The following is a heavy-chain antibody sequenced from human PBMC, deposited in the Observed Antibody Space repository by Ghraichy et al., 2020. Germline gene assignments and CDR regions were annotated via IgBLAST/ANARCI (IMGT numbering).Heavy chain of an antibody. V-gene: IGHV1-69*06. CDR2: IIPIFGTA. CDR1: GGTFSSYA. D-gene: IGHD1-26*01. CDR3: ARDLGELVDKYYFDY. Sequence: SVKVSCKASGGTFSSYAISWVRQAPGQGLEWMGGIIPIFGTANYAQKFQGRVTITADKSTSTAYMELSSLRSEDTAVYYCARDLGELVDKYYFDYWGQGTLVTVSS. J-gene: IGHJ4*02.